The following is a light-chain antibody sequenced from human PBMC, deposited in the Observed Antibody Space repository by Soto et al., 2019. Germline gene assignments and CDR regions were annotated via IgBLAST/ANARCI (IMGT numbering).Light chain of an antibody. V-gene: IGKV3-20*01. J-gene: IGKJ2*01. CDR2: GAS. CDR1: QRVSGNS. Sequence: EMVLTQPPGTLSLSPGERATLSCRASQRVSGNSLAWSQQKPGQAPRLLIYGASSRATGIPDRFSGSGSGTDFTLTISRLEPEDFAVYYCQQYGSSPPYTFGQGTKLEIK. CDR3: QQYGSSPPYT.